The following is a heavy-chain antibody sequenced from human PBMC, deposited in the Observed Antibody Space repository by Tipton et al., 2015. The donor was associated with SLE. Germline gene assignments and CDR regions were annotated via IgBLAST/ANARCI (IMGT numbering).Heavy chain of an antibody. CDR3: ARHAYDFLRGFYHHVFEV. D-gene: IGHD3-3*01. CDR1: GGSISGNY. CDR2: IDQIGSA. J-gene: IGHJ3*01. V-gene: IGHV4-59*08. Sequence: LRLSCIVSGGSISGNYWSWIRQPPGKRLEWIGYIDQIGSANYNPSLQSRVTISVGKSTTHFSLKLTSVTAADSAIYYCARHAYDFLRGFYHHVFEVWGPGP.